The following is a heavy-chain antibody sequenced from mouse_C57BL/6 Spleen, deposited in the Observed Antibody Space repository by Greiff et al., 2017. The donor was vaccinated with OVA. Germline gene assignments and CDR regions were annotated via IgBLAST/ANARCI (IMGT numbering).Heavy chain of an antibody. CDR1: GYTFTDYY. V-gene: IGHV1-26*01. J-gene: IGHJ4*01. Sequence: VQLQQSGPELVKPGASVKISCKASGYTFTDYYMNWVKQSHGKSLEWIGDINPNNGGTSYNQKFKGKATLTVDKSSSTAYMELRSLTSEDSAVYYCAIWVTTAMDYWGQGTSVTVSS. CDR2: INPNNGGT. CDR3: AIWVTTAMDY. D-gene: IGHD2-3*01.